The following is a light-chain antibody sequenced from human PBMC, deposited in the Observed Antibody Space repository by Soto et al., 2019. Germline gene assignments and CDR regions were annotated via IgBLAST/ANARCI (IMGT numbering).Light chain of an antibody. CDR2: GAS. CDR3: QQYNNWPYT. V-gene: IGKV3-15*01. CDR1: QSVSSN. J-gene: IGKJ2*01. Sequence: EIVMTQSPATLSVSPGERATLSCRASQSVSSNLAWYQQKPGPAPRLLIYGASTRATGIPARFSGSGSGTEFTLTISSLQSEDFAVYYCQQYNNWPYTFCQGTKLEIK.